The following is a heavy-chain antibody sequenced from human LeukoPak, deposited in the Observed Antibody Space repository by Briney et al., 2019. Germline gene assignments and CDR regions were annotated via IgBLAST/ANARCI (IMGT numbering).Heavy chain of an antibody. Sequence: ASVNVSCKASGYTFTSYGISWVRQAPGQGLEWMGWISAYNGNTNYAQKLQGRVTMTTDTSTSTAYMELRSLRSDDTAVYYCARAGEDSSGYYLYYFDYWGQGTLVTVSS. CDR2: ISAYNGNT. CDR1: GYTFTSYG. J-gene: IGHJ4*02. CDR3: ARAGEDSSGYYLYYFDY. V-gene: IGHV1-18*01. D-gene: IGHD3-22*01.